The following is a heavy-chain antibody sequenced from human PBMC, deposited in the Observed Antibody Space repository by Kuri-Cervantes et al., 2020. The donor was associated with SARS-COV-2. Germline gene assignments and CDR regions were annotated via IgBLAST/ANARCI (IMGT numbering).Heavy chain of an antibody. J-gene: IGHJ4*02. D-gene: IGHD6-13*01. CDR3: ARGYGSRSYFDY. Sequence: ASVKVSCKASGYTFTSYGIGWVRQAPGQGLEWMGWISTYYGDTDYAQSFQDRVTMTTDTSTSTAYMELKSLRSDDTAVYYCARGYGSRSYFDYWGQGTLVPVSS. V-gene: IGHV1-18*01. CDR2: ISTYYGDT. CDR1: GYTFTSYG.